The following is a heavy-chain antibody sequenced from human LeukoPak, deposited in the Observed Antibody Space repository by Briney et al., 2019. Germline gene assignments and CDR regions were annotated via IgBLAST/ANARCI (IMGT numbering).Heavy chain of an antibody. J-gene: IGHJ4*02. CDR2: IHTGGTT. CDR3: ARVVGALDY. D-gene: IGHD1-26*01. V-gene: IGHV4-4*07. Sequence: PSETLSLTCTVSGVSISSYHWSWIRQPAGKGLEWIGRIHTGGTTNYNPSLKSRVTMSVDTSKNQFYLKLSSVTAADTAIYYCARVVGALDYWGQGTLVTVSS. CDR1: GVSISSYH.